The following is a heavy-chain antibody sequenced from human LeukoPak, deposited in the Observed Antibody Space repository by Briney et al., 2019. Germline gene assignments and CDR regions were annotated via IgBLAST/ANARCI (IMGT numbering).Heavy chain of an antibody. CDR1: GGSFSGYY. D-gene: IGHD3-22*01. Sequence: PSETLSLTCAVYGGSFSGYYWSWIRQPPGKGLEWIGEINHSGSTNYNPSLKSRVTISVDTSKNQFSLKLSSVTAADTAVYYCARGRGYYYDSSGYDFDYWGQGTLVTVSS. J-gene: IGHJ4*02. CDR2: INHSGST. V-gene: IGHV4-34*01. CDR3: ARGRGYYYDSSGYDFDY.